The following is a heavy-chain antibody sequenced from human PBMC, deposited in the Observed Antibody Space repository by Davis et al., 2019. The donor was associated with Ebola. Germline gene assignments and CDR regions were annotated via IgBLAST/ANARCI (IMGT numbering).Heavy chain of an antibody. J-gene: IGHJ6*03. CDR1: GYLFRDYF. Sequence: SVKVSCKASGYLFRDYFIHWVRQAPGQGLQWMGGIIPAYGTADYPQKFRGRVTITADESTSTAYMELTSLTSDDTAIYHCARGPATFFYYIDVWGEGTTVIVSS. CDR2: IIPAYGTA. V-gene: IGHV1-69*13. CDR3: ARGPATFFYYIDV.